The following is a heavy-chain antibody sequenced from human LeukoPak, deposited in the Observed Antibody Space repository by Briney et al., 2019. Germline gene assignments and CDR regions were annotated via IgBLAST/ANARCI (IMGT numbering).Heavy chain of an antibody. D-gene: IGHD1-14*01. Sequence: GGSLRLSFAASGFTFDDYAMHWVRQAPGKGLEWVSGISWNSGSIGYADSVKGRFTISRDNAKNSLYLQMNSLRAEDTALYYCAKDKVGLTYYFDYWGQGTLVTVSS. CDR3: AKDKVGLTYYFDY. CDR1: GFTFDDYA. J-gene: IGHJ4*02. CDR2: ISWNSGSI. V-gene: IGHV3-9*01.